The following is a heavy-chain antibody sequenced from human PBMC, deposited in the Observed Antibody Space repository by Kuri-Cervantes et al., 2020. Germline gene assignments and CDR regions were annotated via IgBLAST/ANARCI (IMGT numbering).Heavy chain of an antibody. CDR2: IYYSGST. J-gene: IGHJ4*02. V-gene: IGHV4-39*07. D-gene: IGHD3-9*01. CDR3: ASGYYDILTGYSDY. CDR1: GGSISSSSYY. Sequence: ESLRLSCSVSGGSISSSSYYWGWIRQPPGKGLEWIGSIYYSGSTYYNPSLKSRVTISVDTSKNQFSLKLSSVTAADTAVYYCASGYYDILTGYSDYWGQGTLVTVSS.